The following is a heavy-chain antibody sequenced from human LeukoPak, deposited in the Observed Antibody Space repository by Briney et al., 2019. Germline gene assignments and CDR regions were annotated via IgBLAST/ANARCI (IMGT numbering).Heavy chain of an antibody. CDR1: GYPLGELS. Sequence: ASVKVSCKASGYPLGELSMHWVRQAPGKGLEWMGGFDPEDGETIYAQKFQGRVTMTEDTSTDTAYMELNSLRSDDTAVYYCTTDLNALLPSAKSWGQGTLVTVSS. CDR2: FDPEDGET. D-gene: IGHD2-2*01. CDR3: TTDLNALLPSAKS. V-gene: IGHV1-24*01. J-gene: IGHJ5*02.